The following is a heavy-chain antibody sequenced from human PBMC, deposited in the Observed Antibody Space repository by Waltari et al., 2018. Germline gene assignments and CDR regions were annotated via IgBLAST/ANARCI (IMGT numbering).Heavy chain of an antibody. J-gene: IGHJ4*02. CDR1: GGSISSSSYY. CDR2: IYYSGST. CDR3: ARIYYYGSGSYSGLDY. D-gene: IGHD3-10*01. V-gene: IGHV4-39*01. Sequence: QLQLQESGPGLVKPSETLSLTCTVSGGSISSSSYYWGWIRRPPGKGLEWIGSIYYSGSTYYNPSLKSRVTISVDTSKNQFSLKLSSVTAADTAVYYCARIYYYGSGSYSGLDYWGQGTLVTVSS.